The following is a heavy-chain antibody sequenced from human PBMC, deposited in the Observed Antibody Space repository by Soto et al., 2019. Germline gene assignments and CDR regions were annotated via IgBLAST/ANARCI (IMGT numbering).Heavy chain of an antibody. CDR1: GFTFSRYG. J-gene: IGHJ6*02. Sequence: QVQLVESGGGVVQPGRSLRLSCATSGFTFSRYGIHWVRQAPGKGLEWVAVTSHDGTNKYYTDSVKGRFIISRDNSKNTLYLEMNSLIAEDTAVYYCAKETVATIRPTRIYYYYGLDVWGQGTPVSVSS. D-gene: IGHD5-12*01. CDR2: TSHDGTNK. CDR3: AKETVATIRPTRIYYYYGLDV. V-gene: IGHV3-30*18.